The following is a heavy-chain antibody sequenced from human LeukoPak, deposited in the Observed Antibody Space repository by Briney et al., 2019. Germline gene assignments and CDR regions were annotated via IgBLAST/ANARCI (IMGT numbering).Heavy chain of an antibody. CDR3: ARVLWFGESRSGPDDY. CDR1: GYTFTSYD. V-gene: IGHV1-8*01. J-gene: IGHJ4*02. D-gene: IGHD3-10*01. CDR2: MNPNSGNT. Sequence: GASVKVSCKASGYTFTSYDINWVRQATGQGLEWMGWMNPNSGNTGYAQKFQGRVTMIRNTSISTAYMELSSLRSEDTAVYYCARVLWFGESRSGPDDYWGQGTLVTVSS.